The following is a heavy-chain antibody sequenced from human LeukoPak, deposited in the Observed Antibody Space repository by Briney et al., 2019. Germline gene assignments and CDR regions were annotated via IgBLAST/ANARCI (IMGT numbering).Heavy chain of an antibody. V-gene: IGHV1-18*01. CDR3: ARDVSFSGSGVYYHPNLTY. J-gene: IGHJ4*02. Sequence: ASVKVSCKASGYTFTSYGISWVRQAPGQGLEWMGWISAYNGNTNYAQKLQGRVTMTTDTSTSTAYMELRSLRSDDTAVYYCARDVSFSGSGVYYHPNLTYWGKEPLVTVSS. D-gene: IGHD3-10*01. CDR1: GYTFTSYG. CDR2: ISAYNGNT.